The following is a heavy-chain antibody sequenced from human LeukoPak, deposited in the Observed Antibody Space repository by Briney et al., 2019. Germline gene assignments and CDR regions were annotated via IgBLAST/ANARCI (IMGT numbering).Heavy chain of an antibody. CDR3: VRDEAGGEVYKY. J-gene: IGHJ4*02. CDR2: ISPSGNYM. D-gene: IGHD2-21*01. Sequence: GGSLRLSCLTSGFKFSSYSMNWVRQAPGKGLEWVSSISPSGNYMHFADSVKGRFTVSRDNAHSTLYLQMSSLQVQDTALYYCVRDEAGGEVYKYWGQGTLITVSS. V-gene: IGHV3-21*06. CDR1: GFKFSSYS.